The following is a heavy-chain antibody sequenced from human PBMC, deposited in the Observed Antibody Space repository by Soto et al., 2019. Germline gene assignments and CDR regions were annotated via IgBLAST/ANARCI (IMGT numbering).Heavy chain of an antibody. J-gene: IGHJ6*02. D-gene: IGHD3-10*01. Sequence: PSETLSLTCTVSGGSISSYYWSWTRQPPGKGLEWIGYIYYSGSTNYNPSLKSRVTISVDTSKNQFSLKLSSVTAADTAVYYCVRGPAVTLITMVRGVINYGMDVWGQGTTVTVSS. CDR3: VRGPAVTLITMVRGVINYGMDV. CDR2: IYYSGST. CDR1: GGSISSYY. V-gene: IGHV4-59*01.